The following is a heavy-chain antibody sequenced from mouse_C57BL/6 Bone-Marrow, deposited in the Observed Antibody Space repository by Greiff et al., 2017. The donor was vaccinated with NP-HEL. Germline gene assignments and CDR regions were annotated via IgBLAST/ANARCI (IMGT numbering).Heavy chain of an antibody. CDR1: GYEFSNYW. V-gene: IGHV1-80*01. Sequence: QVQLQQSGAELVKPGASVKISCKASGYEFSNYWMNWVKQRPGKGLEWIGEIYPGDGDTNYNGKFKDKAPLTADKSSSTAYMQLSRLSSEDSAVYFCARGAYWGQGTLVTVSA. CDR3: ARGAY. J-gene: IGHJ3*01. CDR2: IYPGDGDT.